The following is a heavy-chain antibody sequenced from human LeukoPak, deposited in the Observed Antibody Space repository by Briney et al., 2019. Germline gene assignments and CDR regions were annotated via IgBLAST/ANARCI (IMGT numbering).Heavy chain of an antibody. D-gene: IGHD3-22*01. Sequence: KPSETLSLTCTVSGGSVSSGSYYWSWIRQPPGKGLEWIGYIYYSGSTNYNPSLKSRVTISVDTTKNQFSLKLSSVTAADTAVYYCARGSKKDYYDSSGYTNWFDPWGQGTLVTVSS. V-gene: IGHV4-61*01. CDR3: ARGSKKDYYDSSGYTNWFDP. CDR2: IYYSGST. CDR1: GGSVSSGSYY. J-gene: IGHJ5*02.